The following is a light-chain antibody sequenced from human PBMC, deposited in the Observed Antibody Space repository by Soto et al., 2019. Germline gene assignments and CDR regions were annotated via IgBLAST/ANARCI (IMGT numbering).Light chain of an antibody. V-gene: IGKV1-5*01. CDR1: QSISSW. CDR2: DAS. Sequence: TQMTRSPFTLSASKGAIAAXACRASQSISSWLAWYQQKPGKAHKLLIYDASSLESGVTSRFSGSGSGTEFTLTISSLQPDDFATYYCQQYNSYSWTFGEGSTL. CDR3: QQYNSYSWT. J-gene: IGKJ1*01.